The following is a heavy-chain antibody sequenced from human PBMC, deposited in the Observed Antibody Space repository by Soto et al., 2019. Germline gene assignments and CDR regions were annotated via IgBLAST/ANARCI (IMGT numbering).Heavy chain of an antibody. Sequence: SVKVSCKASGGTFSRYSLSWVRQAPGQGLEYIGGIIPMFGTTNYAQKFRGRVTVTADESTTTAYMELSGLRSEDTALYYCARGPPERTSWFEPWGQGTLVTVSS. CDR1: GGTFSRYS. CDR3: ARGPPERTSWFEP. J-gene: IGHJ5*02. CDR2: IIPMFGTT. V-gene: IGHV1-69*13.